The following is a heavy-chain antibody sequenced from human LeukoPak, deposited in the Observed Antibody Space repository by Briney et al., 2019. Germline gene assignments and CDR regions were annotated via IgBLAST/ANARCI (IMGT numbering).Heavy chain of an antibody. CDR1: RFTFSKAW. CDR3: TTVSFSVVSTTSGDY. Sequence: PGGSLRLSCAASRFTFSKAWMSWVRQAPGKGLEWIGRIKSTADGGAVDYAAPVKGRFTVSRDDSQYTLYVEMNSLKTEDTAVYYCTTVSFSVVSTTSGDYWGQGTLVTVSS. CDR2: IKSTADGGAV. J-gene: IGHJ4*02. D-gene: IGHD5/OR15-5a*01. V-gene: IGHV3-15*01.